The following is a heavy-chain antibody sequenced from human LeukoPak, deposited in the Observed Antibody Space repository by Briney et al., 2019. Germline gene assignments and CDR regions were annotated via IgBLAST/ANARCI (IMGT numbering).Heavy chain of an antibody. CDR1: RFTFSTYS. CDR2: ISSSSTNI. V-gene: IGHV3-48*01. D-gene: IGHD4-17*01. Sequence: GGSLRLSCAASRFTFSTYSMNWVRQAPGRGLEWVSYISSSSTNIYYKDSVKGRFTISRDKAKNSLYLHMTSLRAEDTAVYYCVRNDGDNAFDIWGQGTMVIVSS. CDR3: VRNDGDNAFDI. J-gene: IGHJ3*02.